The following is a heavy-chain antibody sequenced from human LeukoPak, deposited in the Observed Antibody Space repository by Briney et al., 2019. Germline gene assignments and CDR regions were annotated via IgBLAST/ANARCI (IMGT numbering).Heavy chain of an antibody. V-gene: IGHV4-38-2*01. CDR1: RYSISSGYY. D-gene: IGHD5-18*01. J-gene: IGHJ4*02. CDR2: IYHSGST. CDR3: ASGYNYGYPFDS. Sequence: SETLSLTCAVSRYSISSGYYWGWIRQPPGKGLEWIGSIYHSGSTYYKPSLKSRVTISVDSSKSQFSLKMSSVTAADTVVYYGASGYNYGYPFDSWGQRTLVTVSS.